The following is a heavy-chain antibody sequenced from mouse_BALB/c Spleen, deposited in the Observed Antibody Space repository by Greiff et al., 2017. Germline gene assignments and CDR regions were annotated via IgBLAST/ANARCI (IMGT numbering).Heavy chain of an antibody. CDR2: IWGDGST. CDR3: ARADYDGGDYYAMDY. CDR1: GFSLTGYG. Sequence: VKLVESGPGLVAPSQSLSITCTVSGFSLTGYGVNWVRQPPGKGLEWLGMIWGDGSTDYNSALKSRLSISKDNSKSQVFLKMNSLQTDDTARYYCARADYDGGDYYAMDYWGQGTSVTVSS. D-gene: IGHD2-4*01. V-gene: IGHV2-6-7*01. J-gene: IGHJ4*01.